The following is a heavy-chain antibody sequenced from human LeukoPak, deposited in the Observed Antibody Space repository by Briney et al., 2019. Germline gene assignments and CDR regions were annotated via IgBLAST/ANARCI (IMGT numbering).Heavy chain of an antibody. V-gene: IGHV3-30-3*01. Sequence: GRSLRLSCAASGFTFSTYRMHWVRQAPGKGLEWVAVISYDGTNIYYADSVKGRFTISRDNSKNTLYLQMNSLRAEDTAVYYCARDHITLVRGVIYYYYGVDVWGQGTTATVSS. CDR2: ISYDGTNI. CDR3: ARDHITLVRGVIYYYYGVDV. CDR1: GFTFSTYR. D-gene: IGHD3-10*01. J-gene: IGHJ6*02.